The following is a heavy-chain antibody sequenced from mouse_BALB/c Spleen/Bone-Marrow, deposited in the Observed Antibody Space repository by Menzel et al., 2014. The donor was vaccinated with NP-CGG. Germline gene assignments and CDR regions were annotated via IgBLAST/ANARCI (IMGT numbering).Heavy chain of an antibody. V-gene: IGHV3-2*02. Sequence: VQLQQSGPGLVKPSQSLSLTCTVTGYSITSDYAWNWIRQFPGNKLEWMGYISYSGSTAYNPSLCSRISITRDTSKNQFFLQLNSVTTEDTATYYCARRGYYGSSLDYWGQGTTLTVSS. CDR1: GYSITSDYA. J-gene: IGHJ2*01. CDR3: ARRGYYGSSLDY. CDR2: ISYSGST. D-gene: IGHD1-1*01.